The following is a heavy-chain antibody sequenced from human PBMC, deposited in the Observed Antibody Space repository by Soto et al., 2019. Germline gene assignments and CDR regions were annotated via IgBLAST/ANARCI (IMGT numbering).Heavy chain of an antibody. D-gene: IGHD3-9*01. CDR2: IYWDDGK. CDR1: GFSLSTSGVG. V-gene: IGHV2-5*02. CDR3: AHRPPYDISTGYYTFDY. Sequence: GPTLVNPTQTLTLTCTFSGFSLSTSGVGVAWIRQPPGKALEWLALIYWDDGKRYSPSLKTRLNITKDTSKNQVVLTLTNVDPVDTATYYCAHRPPYDISTGYYTFDYWGQGSLVTVSS. J-gene: IGHJ4*02.